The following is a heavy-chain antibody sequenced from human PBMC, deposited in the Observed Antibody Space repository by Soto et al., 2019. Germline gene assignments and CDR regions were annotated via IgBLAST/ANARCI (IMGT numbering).Heavy chain of an antibody. CDR2: IWYDGSNK. Sequence: QVQLVESGGGVVQPGRSLRLSCAASGFTFSSYGMHWVRQAPGKGLEWVAVIWYDGSNKYYADSVKGRFTISRDNSKNTLNLQMNSLRAEDTAVYYCARELKYGDYPGEFDYWGQGTLVTVSS. D-gene: IGHD4-17*01. CDR3: ARELKYGDYPGEFDY. V-gene: IGHV3-33*01. J-gene: IGHJ4*02. CDR1: GFTFSSYG.